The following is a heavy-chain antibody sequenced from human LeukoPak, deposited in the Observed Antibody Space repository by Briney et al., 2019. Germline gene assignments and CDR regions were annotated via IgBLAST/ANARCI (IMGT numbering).Heavy chain of an antibody. CDR3: ARLRYSISWSDH. CDR2: IKQDGSEK. D-gene: IGHD6-13*01. V-gene: IGHV3-7*01. Sequence: GSLRLSCAASGFTFSRYWMSWVRQAPGRGLEWVANIKQDGSEKYYVDSVKGRFTLSRDNANNSLCLQMNSLRAEDTAVYYCARLRYSISWSDHWGQGTLVTVSS. CDR1: GFTFSRYW. J-gene: IGHJ5*02.